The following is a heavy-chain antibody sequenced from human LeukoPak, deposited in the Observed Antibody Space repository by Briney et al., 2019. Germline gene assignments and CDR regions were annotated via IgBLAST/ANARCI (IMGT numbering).Heavy chain of an antibody. Sequence: PGRSLRLSCAASGFTIRSYSMNWVRQAPGKGLEWVSSISSSSSYIYYADSVKGRFTISRDNAKKSLYLQMNSLRVEDTAVHYCARAYSERYGLGYYYMDVWGKGTTVTVSS. CDR3: ARAYSERYGLGYYYMDV. V-gene: IGHV3-21*01. CDR1: GFTIRSYS. J-gene: IGHJ6*03. D-gene: IGHD1-26*01. CDR2: ISSSSSYI.